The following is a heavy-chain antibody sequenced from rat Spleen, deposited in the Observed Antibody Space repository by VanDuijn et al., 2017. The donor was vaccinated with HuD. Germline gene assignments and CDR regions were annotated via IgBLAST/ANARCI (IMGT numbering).Heavy chain of an antibody. CDR3: TRGGNYDFDY. J-gene: IGHJ2*01. CDR2: VFYDGSNT. Sequence: EVKLVESGGGLVQPGRSLKVSCAPSGFSFSMYGMAWVRQAPTKGLEWVATVFYDGSNTYYRDSVKGRFTISRDNAKSTLFLQMDSLRSEDTATYYCTRGGNYDFDYWGHGVMVTVSS. V-gene: IGHV5-29*01. D-gene: IGHD1-10*01. CDR1: GFSFSMYG.